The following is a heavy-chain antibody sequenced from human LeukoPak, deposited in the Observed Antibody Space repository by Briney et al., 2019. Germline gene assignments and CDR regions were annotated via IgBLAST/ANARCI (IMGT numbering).Heavy chain of an antibody. CDR1: GYTFTGYY. J-gene: IGHJ6*03. CDR2: INPNSGGT. V-gene: IGHV1-2*02. D-gene: IGHD3-10*01. Sequence: ASVKVSCKASGYTFTGYYMHWVRQAPGQGLEWMGWINPNSGGTNYAQKFQGRVTMTRDTSISTAYMELSRLRSDDTAVYYCASEYGSGSYYSYYMDVWGKGTTVTVSS. CDR3: ASEYGSGSYYSYYMDV.